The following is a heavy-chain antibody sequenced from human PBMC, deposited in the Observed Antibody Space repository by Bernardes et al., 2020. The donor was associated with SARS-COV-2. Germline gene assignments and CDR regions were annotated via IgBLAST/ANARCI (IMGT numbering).Heavy chain of an antibody. J-gene: IGHJ4*02. Sequence: GGSLRLSCAASGFTFSSYGMHWVRQAPGKGLEWVAVIWYDGSNKYYADSVKGRFTISRDNSKNTLYLQMNSLRAEDTAVYYCARESTVGDGYGGCVDYWGQGTLVTVSS. CDR1: GFTFSSYG. CDR2: IWYDGSNK. V-gene: IGHV3-33*01. CDR3: ARESTVGDGYGGCVDY. D-gene: IGHD4-17*01.